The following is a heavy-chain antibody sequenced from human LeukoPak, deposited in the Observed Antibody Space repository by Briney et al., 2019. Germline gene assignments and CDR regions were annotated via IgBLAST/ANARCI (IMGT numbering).Heavy chain of an antibody. V-gene: IGHV3-21*04. CDR1: GFTFSSYS. J-gene: IGHJ4*02. D-gene: IGHD6-13*01. Sequence: GGSLRLSCAASGFTFSSYSMNWVRQAPGKGLEWASSISSSSSYIYYADSVKGRFTISRDNAKNSLYLQMNSLRAEDTAVYYCARDGPSARVRAAAAIADYWGQGTLVTVSS. CDR2: ISSSSSYI. CDR3: ARDGPSARVRAAAAIADY.